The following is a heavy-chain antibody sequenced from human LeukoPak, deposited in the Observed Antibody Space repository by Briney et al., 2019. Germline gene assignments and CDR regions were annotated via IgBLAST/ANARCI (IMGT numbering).Heavy chain of an antibody. CDR1: GDSVSSNSAA. J-gene: IGHJ5*02. CDR2: TYYRSKWYN. D-gene: IGHD2-15*01. Sequence: SQTLSLTCAISGDSVSSNSAAWNWIRQSPSRGLEWLGRTYYRSKWYNDYAVSVKSRITINPDTSKNQFSLQLNSVTPEDTAVYYCARDLGYCSGGSCFGWWWFDPWGQGTLVTVSS. CDR3: ARDLGYCSGGSCFGWWWFDP. V-gene: IGHV6-1*01.